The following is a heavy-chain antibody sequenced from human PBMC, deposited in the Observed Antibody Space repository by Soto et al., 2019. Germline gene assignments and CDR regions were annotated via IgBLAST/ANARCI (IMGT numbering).Heavy chain of an antibody. CDR2: INHSGST. CDR1: GGSFSGYY. Sequence: SETLSLTFAVYGGSFSGYYWSWIRQSPGKGLEWIGEINHSGSTNYNQSLKSRVTISVDTSKNQFSLKLSSVTAADTAVYYCATGMLIRGHHYYMDVWGQGTSVPVSS. D-gene: IGHD3-10*01. V-gene: IGHV4-34*01. CDR3: ATGMLIRGHHYYMDV. J-gene: IGHJ6*03.